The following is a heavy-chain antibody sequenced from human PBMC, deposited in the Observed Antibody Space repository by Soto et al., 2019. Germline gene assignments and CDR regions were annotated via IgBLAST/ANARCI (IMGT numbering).Heavy chain of an antibody. Sequence: GASVKVSCKASGYTFTGYYMHWVRQAPGQGLEWMGWINPNSGGTNYAQKFQGRVTMTRDTSISTAYMELSRLGSDDTAVYYCARGGTIFGVVILVYFDYWGQGTLVTVSS. CDR3: ARGGTIFGVVILVYFDY. CDR2: INPNSGGT. J-gene: IGHJ4*02. D-gene: IGHD3-3*01. V-gene: IGHV1-2*02. CDR1: GYTFTGYY.